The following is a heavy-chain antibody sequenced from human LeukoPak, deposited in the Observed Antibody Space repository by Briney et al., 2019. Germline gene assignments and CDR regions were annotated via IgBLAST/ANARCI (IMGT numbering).Heavy chain of an antibody. CDR1: GGSFSGYY. Sequence: SETLSLTCAVYGGSFSGYYWSWLRQPPGKGLEWIGEINHSGSTNYNPSLKSRVTISVDTSKNQFSLKLSSVTAADTAVYYCARRPLGIVGALNNWFDPWGQGTLVTVSS. J-gene: IGHJ5*02. D-gene: IGHD1-26*01. V-gene: IGHV4-34*01. CDR3: ARRPLGIVGALNNWFDP. CDR2: INHSGST.